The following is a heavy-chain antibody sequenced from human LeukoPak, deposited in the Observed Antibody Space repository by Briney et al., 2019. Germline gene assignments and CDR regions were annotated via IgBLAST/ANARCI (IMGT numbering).Heavy chain of an antibody. CDR2: ISYNGAST. CDR3: ARRTGGTKDY. CDR1: GFTFGDVV. D-gene: IGHD7-27*01. V-gene: IGHV3-23*01. Sequence: LPGGSLRLSCVASGFTFGDVVMSWVRQAPGKGLERVSAISYNGASTDYADSVKGRFAISRDNSKNTLYLQMNSLGAEDTAVYYCARRTGGTKDYWGQGTQVTVSS. J-gene: IGHJ4*02.